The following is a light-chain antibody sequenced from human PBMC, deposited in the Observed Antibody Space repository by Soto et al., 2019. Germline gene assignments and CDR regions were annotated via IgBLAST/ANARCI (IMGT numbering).Light chain of an antibody. CDR3: AAWDDSLSGHVV. V-gene: IGLV1-47*01. CDR1: SSNIGSNY. CDR2: RNK. J-gene: IGLJ2*01. Sequence: QSVLTQPPSASGTPGQRVTISCSGSSSNIGSNYVYWYQQLPGTAPKLLIYRNKQRPSGVPDRFSGSKSGTSASLAISGLLSEDEADYYCAAWDDSLSGHVVFGGGTQLTVL.